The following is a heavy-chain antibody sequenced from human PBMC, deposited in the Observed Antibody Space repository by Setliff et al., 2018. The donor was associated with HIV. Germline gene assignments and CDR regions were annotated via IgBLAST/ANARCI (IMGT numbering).Heavy chain of an antibody. V-gene: IGHV4-31*03. Sequence: PSETLSLTCTVSGGSISTGDYYWAWIRHYPGKGLEWIGYIFYKGSTLYNPSLKSRVSISVLRSTDQFFLRLNSVTAADTAVYYCVRTNYYYYYMDVWGKGTTVTVSS. J-gene: IGHJ6*03. CDR1: GGSISTGDYY. CDR3: VRTNYYYYYMDV. CDR2: IFYKGST.